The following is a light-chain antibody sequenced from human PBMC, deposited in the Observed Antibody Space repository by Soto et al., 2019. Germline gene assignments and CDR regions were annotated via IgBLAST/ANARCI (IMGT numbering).Light chain of an antibody. CDR3: QQRSNWPSIP. Sequence: EIVLTQSPATLSSSPGEIATFCCRSIHTFNSRLARYHHNPRPAPRLLIYHTSNRATGIPARFSGSGSGTDFTLTISSLEPEDFAVYYCQQRSNWPSIPFGQGTRLDI. J-gene: IGKJ5*01. CDR1: HTFNSR. CDR2: HTS. V-gene: IGKV3-11*01.